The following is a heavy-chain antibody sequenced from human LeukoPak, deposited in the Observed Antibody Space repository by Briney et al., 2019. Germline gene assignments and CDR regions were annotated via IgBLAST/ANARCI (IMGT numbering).Heavy chain of an antibody. D-gene: IGHD3-10*01. CDR2: INPNSGGT. CDR1: GYTFIGYY. Sequence: GALVKVSCKASGYTFIGYYMHWVRQAPGHGLEWMGWINPNSGGTNYAQKFQGRVTMTRDTSISTAYMELSRLKSDDTAVYYCATAYGSGTDFYYWGQGTLVAVSS. J-gene: IGHJ4*02. CDR3: ATAYGSGTDFYY. V-gene: IGHV1-2*02.